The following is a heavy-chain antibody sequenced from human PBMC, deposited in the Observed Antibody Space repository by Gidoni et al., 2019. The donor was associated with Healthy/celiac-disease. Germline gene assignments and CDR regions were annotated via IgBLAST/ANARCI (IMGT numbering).Heavy chain of an antibody. D-gene: IGHD2-15*01. J-gene: IGHJ6*02. CDR3: ARSRYSLTKFGPYYYYYGMDV. CDR2: IYSGGST. CDR1: GFTVSSNY. V-gene: IGHV3-53*02. Sequence: EVQLVETGGGLIQPGGSLRLSCAASGFTVSSNYMSWVRQAPGKGLEWVSVIYSGGSTYYADSVKGRFTISRDNSKNTLYLQMNSLRAEDTAVYYCARSRYSLTKFGPYYYYYGMDVWGQGTTVTVSS.